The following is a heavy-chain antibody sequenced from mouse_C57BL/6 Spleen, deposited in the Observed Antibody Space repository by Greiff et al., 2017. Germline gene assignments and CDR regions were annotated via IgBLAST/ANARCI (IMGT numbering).Heavy chain of an antibody. CDR1: GFTFSSYG. CDR3: ARHPSMDY. CDR2: ISSGGSYT. Sequence: EVQLQEPGGELVKPGASVKLSCAASGFTFSSYGMPWVRQTPDKRLEWVATISSGGSYTYYPDSVKGRFTISRDKAKNTLYLQMSSLKSEDTAMYYCARHPSMDYWGQGTSVTVSS. V-gene: IGHV5-6*01. J-gene: IGHJ4*01.